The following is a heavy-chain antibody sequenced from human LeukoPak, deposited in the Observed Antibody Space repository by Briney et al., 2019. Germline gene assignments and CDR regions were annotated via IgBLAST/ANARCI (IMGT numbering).Heavy chain of an antibody. V-gene: IGHV3-7*01. CDR3: AREMGLSDAFDF. CDR1: GFTFSSYT. J-gene: IGHJ3*01. CDR2: IKQDGTEK. D-gene: IGHD1-26*01. Sequence: GGSLRLSCAASGFTFSSYTMNWVRQAPGKGLEWVANIKQDGTEKYYVDSVKGRFTISRDNAKNSVHLQMSSLSVEDTAVYYCAREMGLSDAFDFWGQGTMVTVS.